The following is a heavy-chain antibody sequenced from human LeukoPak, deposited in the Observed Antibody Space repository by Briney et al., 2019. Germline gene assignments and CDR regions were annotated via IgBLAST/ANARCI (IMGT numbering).Heavy chain of an antibody. CDR2: ISGSGGST. CDR1: GFTFSSYA. Sequence: PGGSLRLSCAASGFTFSSYAMSWVRQAPGKGLEWVSAISGSGGSTYYADSVKGRFTISRDNAKNSLYLQMNSLRAEDTAVYYCARDRDWVFDYWGQGTLVTVSS. J-gene: IGHJ4*02. D-gene: IGHD2-21*02. V-gene: IGHV3-23*01. CDR3: ARDRDWVFDY.